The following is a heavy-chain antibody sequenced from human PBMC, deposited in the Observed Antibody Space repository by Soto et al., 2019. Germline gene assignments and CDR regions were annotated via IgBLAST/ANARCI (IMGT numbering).Heavy chain of an antibody. CDR2: ISSSGSTI. CDR1: GFTFSSYE. V-gene: IGHV3-48*03. Sequence: EVQLVESGGGLVQPGGSLRLSCAASGFTFSSYEMNWVRQAPGKGLEWVSYISSSGSTIYYADSVKGRFTISRDNAKNSLYLQMNSLRAEDTAVYYCARALRVATHDYWCQGTLVTVSS. D-gene: IGHD5-12*01. CDR3: ARALRVATHDY. J-gene: IGHJ4*02.